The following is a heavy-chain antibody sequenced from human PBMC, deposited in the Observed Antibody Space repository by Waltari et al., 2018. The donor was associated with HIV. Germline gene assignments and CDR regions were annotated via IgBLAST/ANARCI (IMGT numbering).Heavy chain of an antibody. D-gene: IGHD3-9*01. Sequence: EVQLLESGGGLVQPGGSLRLSCAASKFSLSTYAMSWVRQAPGKGLEWGSSISGDGITTYYADSVKGRLTISRDNSKNTLSLQMSSLRGEDTAVYYCAKGVAYDLLTGFSPLDYWGQGTLVTVSS. CDR3: AKGVAYDLLTGFSPLDY. J-gene: IGHJ4*02. CDR1: KFSLSTYA. CDR2: ISGDGITT. V-gene: IGHV3-23*01.